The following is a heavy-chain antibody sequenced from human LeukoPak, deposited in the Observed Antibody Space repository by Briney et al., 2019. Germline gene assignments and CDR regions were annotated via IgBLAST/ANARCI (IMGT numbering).Heavy chain of an antibody. J-gene: IGHJ4*02. CDR3: AKDLYDFWSTSPSFDY. Sequence: GGSLRLSCAASGFTFSSYWMHWVRQAPGKGLVWVSRINSDGSSTSYADSVKGRFTISRDNSKNTLYLQMNSLRAEDTAVYYCAKDLYDFWSTSPSFDYWGQGTLVTVSS. V-gene: IGHV3-74*01. CDR1: GFTFSSYW. CDR2: INSDGSST. D-gene: IGHD3-3*01.